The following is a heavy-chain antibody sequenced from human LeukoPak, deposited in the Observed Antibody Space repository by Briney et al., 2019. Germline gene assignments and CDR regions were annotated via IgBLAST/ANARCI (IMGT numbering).Heavy chain of an antibody. CDR2: INPNSGDP. J-gene: IGHJ6*03. CDR3: ARSAGHCNNGVCFTDYYIDV. D-gene: IGHD2-8*01. Sequence: ASVKVSCKASGYTFTDSYIHWVRQAPGQGLEWMGRINPNSGDPNYPQNFQGRVTTTRDTSISTAYMGMSSLTSDDTAVYYCARSAGHCNNGVCFTDYYIDVWGTGTTVTVSS. V-gene: IGHV1-2*06. CDR1: GYTFTDSY.